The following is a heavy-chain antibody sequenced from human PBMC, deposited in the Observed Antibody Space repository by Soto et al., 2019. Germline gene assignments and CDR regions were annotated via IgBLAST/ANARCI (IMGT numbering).Heavy chain of an antibody. CDR1: GFTFSSYA. CDR3: ARGGLRFLEWLLYVDY. D-gene: IGHD3-3*01. J-gene: IGHJ4*02. V-gene: IGHV3-30-3*01. CDR2: ISYDGSNK. Sequence: GGSLRLSCAASGFTFSSYAMHWVRQAPGKGLEWVAVISYDGSNKYYADSVKGRFTISRDNSKNTLYLQMNSLRAEDTAVYYCARGGLRFLEWLLYVDYWGQGTLVTVSS.